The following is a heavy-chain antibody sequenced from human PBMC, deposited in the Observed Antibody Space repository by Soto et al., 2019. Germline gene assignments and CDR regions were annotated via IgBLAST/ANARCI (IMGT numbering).Heavy chain of an antibody. V-gene: IGHV1-69*01. CDR2: IIPIFGTA. Sequence: QVQLVQSGAEVKKPGSSVKVSCKASGGTFSSYAISWGRQAPGQGLEWMGGIIPIFGTANYAQKFQGRVTITSDESTRPASRGRSSLSSEGAAVYYCARGDHITIRGVAEPYYYYYGMDVWGQGTTVTVSS. CDR3: ARGDHITIRGVAEPYYYYYGMDV. CDR1: GGTFSSYA. J-gene: IGHJ6*02. D-gene: IGHD3-22*01.